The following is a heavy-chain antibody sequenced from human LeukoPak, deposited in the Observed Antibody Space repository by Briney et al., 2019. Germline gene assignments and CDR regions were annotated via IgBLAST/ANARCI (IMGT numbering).Heavy chain of an antibody. J-gene: IGHJ4*02. V-gene: IGHV4-59*01. D-gene: IGHD5-18*01. Sequence: PSETLSLTCTVSGGSISSYYWSWIRQPPGKGLEWIGYIYYSGSTNYNPSLKSRVTISVDTSKNQFSLKLSSVTAADTAVYYCARDRYSYGLFDYWGQRTLVTVSS. CDR3: ARDRYSYGLFDY. CDR2: IYYSGST. CDR1: GGSISSYY.